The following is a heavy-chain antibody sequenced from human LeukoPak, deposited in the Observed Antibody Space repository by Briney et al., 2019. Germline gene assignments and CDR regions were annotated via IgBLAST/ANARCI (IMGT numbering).Heavy chain of an antibody. CDR1: GFTFSSYA. CDR2: ISYDGSNK. V-gene: IGHV3-30-3*02. D-gene: IGHD1-26*01. J-gene: IGHJ6*03. Sequence: GRSLRLSCAASGFTFSSYAMHWVRQAPGKGLEWVAVISYDGSNKYYADSVKGGFTISRDNSKNTLYLQLNSLRVEDTAVYYCAKNRGAGSHYYYHMNVWGKGTTVTVSS. CDR3: AKNRGAGSHYYYHMNV.